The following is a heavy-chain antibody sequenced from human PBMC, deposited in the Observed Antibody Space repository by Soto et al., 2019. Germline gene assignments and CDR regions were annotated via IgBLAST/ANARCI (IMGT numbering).Heavy chain of an antibody. CDR3: AKGSSGYLDTFDF. D-gene: IGHD3-10*01. J-gene: IGHJ4*02. CDR1: GFTFSSYS. V-gene: IGHV3-23*01. Sequence: PGGSLRLSCAASGFTFSSYSIYWVRQAPGKGLEWVSGISGSGTGTYYADSVKGRFTISRDNSKNKLYLQMNSLRAEDTAVYYCAKGSSGYLDTFDFWSKVALVTFSS. CDR2: ISGSGTGT.